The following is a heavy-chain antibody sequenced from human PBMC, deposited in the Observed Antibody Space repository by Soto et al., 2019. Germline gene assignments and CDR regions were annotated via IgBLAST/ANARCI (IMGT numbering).Heavy chain of an antibody. CDR2: IFYSGGT. J-gene: IGHJ4*02. D-gene: IGHD2-2*01. CDR1: GVSLTSGTYY. CDR3: ARGVRGRTSNWLQN. Sequence: SGTLSLTSSVSGVSLTSGTYYWSWIRQHPGKGLEWIWYIFYSGGTTYTPSLMSRVTISVDSSKNQFSLKLTSVAAADTAVYYCARGVRGRTSNWLQNWGQGSLVTVSS. V-gene: IGHV4-31*03.